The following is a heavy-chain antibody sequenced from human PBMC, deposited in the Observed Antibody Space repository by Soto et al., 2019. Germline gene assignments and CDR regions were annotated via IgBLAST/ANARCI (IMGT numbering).Heavy chain of an antibody. CDR2: IYYSGST. D-gene: IGHD3-9*01. CDR3: ARVGIFDIKFDY. J-gene: IGHJ4*02. Sequence: PSETLSLTCTVSGGSISSYYWSWIRQPPGKGLEWIGYIYYSGSTNYNPSLKSRVTISVDTSKNQFSLKLSSVTAADTAVYYCARVGIFDIKFDYWGQGTLVTVSS. CDR1: GGSISSYY. V-gene: IGHV4-59*01.